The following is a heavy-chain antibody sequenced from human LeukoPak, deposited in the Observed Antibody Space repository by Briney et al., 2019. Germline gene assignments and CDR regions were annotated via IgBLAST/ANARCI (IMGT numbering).Heavy chain of an antibody. D-gene: IGHD6-19*01. CDR2: ISYDGSNK. CDR3: AKGALDSGWYFDY. V-gene: IGHV3-30*18. CDR1: GFTFSRYS. J-gene: IGHJ4*02. Sequence: GGSLRLSCAASGFTFSRYSMNWVRQAPGKGLEWVAVISYDGSNKYYADSVKGRFTISRDNSKNTLYLQMNSLRAEDTAVYYCAKGALDSGWYFDYWGQGTLVTVSS.